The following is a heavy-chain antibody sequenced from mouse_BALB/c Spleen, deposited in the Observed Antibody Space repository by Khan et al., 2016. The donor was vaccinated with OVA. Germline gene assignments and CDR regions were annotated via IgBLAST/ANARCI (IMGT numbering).Heavy chain of an antibody. V-gene: IGHV2-9*02. Sequence: QVQLKQSGPGLVAPSPSLSITCTVPGFSLTSYGVHGVRQPPGKGLGWLGVIWAGGSTHYNSARMSTVSISKENSKSQGFLKMNSLQIDDTAMYYCARLEDIWGQGTTVTVSA. CDR2: IWAGGST. J-gene: IGHJ1*01. CDR1: GFSLTSYG. CDR3: ARLEDI.